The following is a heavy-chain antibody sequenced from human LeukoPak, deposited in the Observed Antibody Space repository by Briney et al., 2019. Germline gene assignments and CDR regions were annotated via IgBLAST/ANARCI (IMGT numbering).Heavy chain of an antibody. J-gene: IGHJ4*02. D-gene: IGHD6-6*01. V-gene: IGHV4-31*03. CDR3: ARVGGSSSSY. Sequence: SETLSLTCTVSGGSISSGGYYWSWIRQHPGKGLEWIGYIYYSGSTYYNPSFKSRVTISVDTSKNQFSLKLSSVTAADTAVYYCARVGGSSSSYWGQGSLVTVSS. CDR2: IYYSGST. CDR1: GGSISSGGYY.